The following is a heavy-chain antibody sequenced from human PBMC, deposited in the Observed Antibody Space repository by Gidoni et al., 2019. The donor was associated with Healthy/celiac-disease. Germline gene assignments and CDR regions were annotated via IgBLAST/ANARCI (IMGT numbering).Heavy chain of an antibody. Sequence: QVQLVESGGGVVQPGRSLRLSCAASGFTFSSYGMPWVRPAPGKGLEWVAVISYDGSNKYYADSVKGRFTISRDNSKNTLYLQMNSLRAEDTAVYYCAREADRDYDFWSGYLKDFDLWGRGTLVTVSS. CDR2: ISYDGSNK. CDR3: AREADRDYDFWSGYLKDFDL. V-gene: IGHV3-30*03. J-gene: IGHJ2*01. CDR1: GFTFSSYG. D-gene: IGHD3-3*01.